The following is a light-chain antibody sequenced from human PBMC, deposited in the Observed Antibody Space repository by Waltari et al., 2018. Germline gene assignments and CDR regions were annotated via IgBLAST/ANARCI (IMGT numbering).Light chain of an antibody. CDR3: QHYVRLPVT. Sequence: EIVLTQSPGTLSLSPGERATLSCRASQSISRTLAWYQQKPGQAPRLLIYGASTRPTSIPDRFSGSGSGTDFSLTISRLEPEDFAVYYCQHYVRLPVTFGQGTKVEIK. J-gene: IGKJ1*01. V-gene: IGKV3-20*01. CDR1: QSISRT. CDR2: GAS.